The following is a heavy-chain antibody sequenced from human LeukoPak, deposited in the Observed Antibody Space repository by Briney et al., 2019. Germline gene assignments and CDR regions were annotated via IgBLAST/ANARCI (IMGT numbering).Heavy chain of an antibody. D-gene: IGHD3-22*01. CDR3: AKQLYDSSGYYFQHYFDY. Sequence: PGGSLRLSCAASGFTFSSYAMSWVRQAPGKGLEWVSAISGSGGSTYYADSVKGRFTISRDNSKNTLYLQMNSLRAEDTAVYYCAKQLYDSSGYYFQHYFDYWGQGTLVTVSS. V-gene: IGHV3-23*01. CDR2: ISGSGGST. J-gene: IGHJ4*02. CDR1: GFTFSSYA.